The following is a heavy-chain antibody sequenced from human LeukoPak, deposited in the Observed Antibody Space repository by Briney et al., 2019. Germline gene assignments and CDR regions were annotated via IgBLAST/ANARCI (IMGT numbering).Heavy chain of an antibody. J-gene: IGHJ4*02. D-gene: IGHD3-22*01. CDR3: ARDRDYYDSSGYYFPDY. V-gene: IGHV3-20*04. CDR1: GFTFDDYG. CDR2: INWNGGST. Sequence: PGGSLRLSCAASGFTFDDYGMSWVRQAPGKGLEWVSGINWNGGSTGYADSVKGRFTISRDNAKNSLYLQMNSLRAEDTALYYCARDRDYYDSSGYYFPDYWGQGTLVTVSS.